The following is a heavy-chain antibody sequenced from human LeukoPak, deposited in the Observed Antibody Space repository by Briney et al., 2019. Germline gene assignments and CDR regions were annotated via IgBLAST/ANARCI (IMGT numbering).Heavy chain of an antibody. CDR2: ISAYNGNT. Sequence: SVKVSCKSSVYIFPSCVISGVQPAPGQGLEGMGWISAYNGNTNYAQKLQGRVTITTDTSTSTAYMELRSLRSDDTAVYYCARTSVGYSYLNYYFDYWGQGTLVTVSS. CDR1: VYIFPSCV. V-gene: IGHV1-18*01. J-gene: IGHJ4*02. CDR3: ARTSVGYSYLNYYFDY. D-gene: IGHD5-18*01.